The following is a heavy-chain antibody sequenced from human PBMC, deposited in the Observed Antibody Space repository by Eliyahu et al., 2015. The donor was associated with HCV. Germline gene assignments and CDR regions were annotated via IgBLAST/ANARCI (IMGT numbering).Heavy chain of an antibody. V-gene: IGHV3-23*01. D-gene: IGHD6-6*01. CDR1: GFTFSNYP. CDR3: AKAAGSPSGIRSRYNYYFMDV. CDR2: VXGSGVTT. Sequence: ELQLLESGGGLEQPEGSLXLTCTASGFTFSNYPMTWVRQAPGKGLEXVSTVXGSGVTTDYADSVKGRFTISRDNSRDALFLQMNRLRAEDTAVYYCAKAAGSPSGIRSRYNYYFMDVWGKGATVTVSS. J-gene: IGHJ6*03.